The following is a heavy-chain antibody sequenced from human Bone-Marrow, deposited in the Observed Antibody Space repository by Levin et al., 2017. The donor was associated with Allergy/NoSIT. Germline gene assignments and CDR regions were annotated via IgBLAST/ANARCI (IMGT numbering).Heavy chain of an antibody. D-gene: IGHD1-26*01. CDR1: GFTFSSYV. CDR2: ITSGSGGGI. Sequence: SCAASGFTFSSYVMTWVRQAPGKGLEWVSHITSGSGGGIYYADSVKGRFTISRDNSKSTLYLQMSSLRGEDTALYYCARGTYGSFDYWGQGTLVTVSS. J-gene: IGHJ4*02. V-gene: IGHV3-23*01. CDR3: ARGTYGSFDY.